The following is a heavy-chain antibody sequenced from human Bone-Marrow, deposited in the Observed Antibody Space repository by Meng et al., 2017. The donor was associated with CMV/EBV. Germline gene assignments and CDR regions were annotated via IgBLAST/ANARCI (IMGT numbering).Heavy chain of an antibody. D-gene: IGHD1-26*01. V-gene: IGHV3-15*01. CDR1: GFTFSNAW. CDR3: TTEELGFFDY. J-gene: IGHJ4*02. Sequence: GESLKISCAASGFTFSNAWMSWVRQAPWKGLEWVGRIKSKTDGGTTDYAAPVKGRFTISRDDSKNTLYLQMNSLKTEDTAVYYCTTEELGFFDYWGQGTLVTVSS. CDR2: IKSKTDGGTT.